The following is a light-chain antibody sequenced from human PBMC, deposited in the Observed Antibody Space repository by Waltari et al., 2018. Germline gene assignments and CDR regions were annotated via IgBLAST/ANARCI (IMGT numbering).Light chain of an antibody. Sequence: QSVLTQPPSASGTPGQRVTISCSGSTSNIGSNVVNWYQQFPGKAPKLLIYRSAQRPSGVPDRFAGSKSGTSASLAISGLQSEDEADYYCAAWDDSLHGHWVFGGGTKVTVL. CDR1: TSNIGSNV. CDR3: AAWDDSLHGHWV. V-gene: IGLV1-44*01. CDR2: RSA. J-gene: IGLJ3*02.